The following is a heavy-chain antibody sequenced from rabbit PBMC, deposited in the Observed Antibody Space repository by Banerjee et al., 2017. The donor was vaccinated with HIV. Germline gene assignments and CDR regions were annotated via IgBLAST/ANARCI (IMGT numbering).Heavy chain of an antibody. V-gene: IGHV1S45*01. CDR2: IDTNDGDT. J-gene: IGHJ2*01. CDR1: GFSFSSNW. CDR3: ARNYVNAFDP. Sequence: LEESGGGLVKPGGTLTLTCTVSGFSFSSNWICWVRQAPGKGLEWIACIDTNDGDTDYANWPKGRFTISKTSLTTVTLQMTSLTAADTATYFCARNYVNAFDPWGQGTLVTVS. D-gene: IGHD1-1*01.